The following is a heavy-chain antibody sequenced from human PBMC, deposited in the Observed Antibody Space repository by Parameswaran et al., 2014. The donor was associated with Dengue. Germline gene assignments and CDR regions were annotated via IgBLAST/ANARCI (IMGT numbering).Heavy chain of an antibody. Sequence: WIRQPPGKGLEWVSGISWNSGSIGYADSVKGRFTISRDNAKNSLYLQMNSLRAEDTALYYCAKDFYGSGSSDYYFDYWGQGTLVTVSS. CDR3: AKDFYGSGSSDYYFDY. V-gene: IGHV3-9*01. D-gene: IGHD3-10*01. CDR2: ISWNSGSI. J-gene: IGHJ4*02.